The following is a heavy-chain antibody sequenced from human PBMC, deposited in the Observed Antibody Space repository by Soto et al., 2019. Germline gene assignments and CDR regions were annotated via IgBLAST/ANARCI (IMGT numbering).Heavy chain of an antibody. CDR3: ARWAGAAEATSGLPFDY. D-gene: IGHD6-19*01. Sequence: QVPLVQSGAEVKKPGASVKVSCKASGYTFTSYGISWVRQAPGQGLEWMGWISAYNGNTNYAQKLQGRVTMTTDTSTSTAYMELRSLRSDDTAVYYCARWAGAAEATSGLPFDYWGQGTLVTVSS. V-gene: IGHV1-18*01. J-gene: IGHJ4*02. CDR1: GYTFTSYG. CDR2: ISAYNGNT.